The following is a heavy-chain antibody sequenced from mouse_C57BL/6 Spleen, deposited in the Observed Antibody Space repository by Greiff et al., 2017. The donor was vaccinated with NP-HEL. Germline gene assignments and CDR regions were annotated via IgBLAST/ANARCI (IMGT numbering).Heavy chain of an antibody. CDR2: ISYSGST. V-gene: IGHV3-1*01. CDR3: ARAYYDYDDAMDY. CDR1: GYSITSGYD. Sequence: EVQLQQSGPGMVKPSQSLSLTCTVTGYSITSGYDWHWIRHFPGNKLEWMGYISYSGSTNYNPSLKSRISITHDTSKNHFFLKLNSVTTEDTATYYCARAYYDYDDAMDYWGQGTSVTVSS. D-gene: IGHD2-4*01. J-gene: IGHJ4*01.